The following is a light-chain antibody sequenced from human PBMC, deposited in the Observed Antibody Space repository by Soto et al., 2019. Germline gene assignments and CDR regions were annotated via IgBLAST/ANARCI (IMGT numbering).Light chain of an antibody. V-gene: IGKV3-20*01. Sequence: EIVLTQSPGTLSLSPGERATLSCRASQSVRSSYLAWYQQKPVQAPRLLIYGASSRATGIPDRFSGSGSGTDFTLTISRLEPEDSAVYYCQQYDTSSWTFGQGTKVEIK. J-gene: IGKJ1*01. CDR2: GAS. CDR3: QQYDTSSWT. CDR1: QSVRSSY.